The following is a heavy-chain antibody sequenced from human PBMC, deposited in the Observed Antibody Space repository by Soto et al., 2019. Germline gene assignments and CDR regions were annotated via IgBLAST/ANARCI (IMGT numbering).Heavy chain of an antibody. Sequence: ASVKVSCKASGGTFSSYAISWVRQAPGQGLEWMGGIIPIFSTANYAQKFQGRVTITADESTSTAYMEFISLRSEDTAVYYCATLSRNYYDFWSGYYTGVSYYYYGMDVWGQGTTVTVSS. J-gene: IGHJ6*02. CDR2: IIPIFSTA. D-gene: IGHD3-3*01. CDR3: ATLSRNYYDFWSGYYTGVSYYYYGMDV. V-gene: IGHV1-69*13. CDR1: GGTFSSYA.